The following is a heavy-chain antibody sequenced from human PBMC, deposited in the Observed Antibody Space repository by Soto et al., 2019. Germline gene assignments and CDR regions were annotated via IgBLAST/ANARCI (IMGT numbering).Heavy chain of an antibody. Sequence: LSLTCAVYGGSFSGYYWSWIRQPPGKGLEWIGEINHSGSTNYNPSLKSRVTISVDTSKNQFSLKLSSVTAADTAVYYCARGRAAVTKGFDYGGQGTLVTVSS. V-gene: IGHV4-34*01. D-gene: IGHD4-17*01. CDR3: ARGRAAVTKGFDY. J-gene: IGHJ4*02. CDR1: GGSFSGYY. CDR2: INHSGST.